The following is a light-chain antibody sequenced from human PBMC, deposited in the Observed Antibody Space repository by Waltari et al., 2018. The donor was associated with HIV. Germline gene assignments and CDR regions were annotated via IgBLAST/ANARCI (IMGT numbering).Light chain of an antibody. CDR3: CSYAGNYPVL. J-gene: IGLJ3*02. CDR1: SSDVGGYHY. V-gene: IGLV2-11*01. Sequence: QSALTQPRSVSGSPGQSVTISCTATSSDVGGYHYVSWYQQNPGKAPKFIIYDVTKRPSGVPDRFSGSKSGNTASLTISGLQAEDEADYYCCSYAGNYPVLFGGGTKLTVL. CDR2: DVT.